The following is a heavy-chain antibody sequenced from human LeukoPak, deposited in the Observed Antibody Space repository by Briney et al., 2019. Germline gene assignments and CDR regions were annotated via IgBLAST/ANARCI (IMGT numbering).Heavy chain of an antibody. V-gene: IGHV4-39*07. CDR2: LYYSGST. D-gene: IGHD3-3*01. CDR3: ARDRVDYDFWSGYGFNGMDV. CDR1: GNSVSTGTYY. J-gene: IGHJ6*02. Sequence: SETLSLTCTVSGNSVSTGTYYWGWIRQPPGKGLEWIGSLYYSGSTYYNPSLKSRVTISVDTSKNQFSLKLSSVTAADTAVYYCARDRVDYDFWSGYGFNGMDVWGQGTTVTVSS.